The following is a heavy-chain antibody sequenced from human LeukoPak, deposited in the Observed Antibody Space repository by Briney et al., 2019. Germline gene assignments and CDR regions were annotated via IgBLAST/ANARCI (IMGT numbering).Heavy chain of an antibody. CDR3: ARDSGDGDYEPLDS. J-gene: IGHJ4*02. Sequence: PGGSLRLSCAASGFSVSRTYMHWFRRAPGKGLEWVSTLYRDGNTFYADYVRGRFIISRDNSKNTLHLQMNSLRVEDTAVYYCARDSGDGDYEPLDSWGQGTLVTVSS. V-gene: IGHV3-53*01. CDR1: GFSVSRTY. D-gene: IGHD4-17*01. CDR2: LYRDGNT.